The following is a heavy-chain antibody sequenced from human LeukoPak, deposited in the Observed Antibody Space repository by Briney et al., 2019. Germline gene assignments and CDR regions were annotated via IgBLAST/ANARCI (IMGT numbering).Heavy chain of an antibody. J-gene: IGHJ4*02. CDR3: ARFYDSSGYYYVGYFDY. CDR1: GGSFSGYY. V-gene: IGHV4-34*01. D-gene: IGHD3-22*01. CDR2: INHSGST. Sequence: SSETLSLTCTVYGGSFSGYYWSWIRQPPGKGLEWIGEINHSGSTNYNPSLKSRVTISVDTSKNQFSLKLSSVTAADTAVYYCARFYDSSGYYYVGYFDYWGQGTLVTVSS.